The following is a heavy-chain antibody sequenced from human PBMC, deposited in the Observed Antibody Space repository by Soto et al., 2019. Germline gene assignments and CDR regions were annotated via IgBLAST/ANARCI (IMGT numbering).Heavy chain of an antibody. CDR2: ISYDGSNK. CDR1: GFTFSSYA. J-gene: IGHJ3*02. D-gene: IGHD3-22*01. V-gene: IGHV3-30-3*01. CDR3: ARDRRGYYDGWDAFDI. Sequence: QVQLVESGGGVVQPGRSLRLSCAASGFTFSSYAMHWVRQAPGKGLEWVAVISYDGSNKYYADSVKGRFTISRDNSKNTLYLQMNSQRAEDTAVYYCARDRRGYYDGWDAFDIWGQGTMVTVSS.